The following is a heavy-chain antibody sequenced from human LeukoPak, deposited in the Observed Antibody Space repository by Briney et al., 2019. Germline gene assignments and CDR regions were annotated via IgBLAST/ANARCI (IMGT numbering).Heavy chain of an antibody. J-gene: IGHJ3*02. Sequence: SGGSLRLSCAASGLTFSSYAMSWVRQAPGKGLEWVSAISGDGSGTYYTDSVKGRFTISRDNSKNTLFLQMNSLRVEDRAVYYCAKGGISSVYHAFDIWGQGTMVTVSS. CDR3: AKGGISSVYHAFDI. CDR1: GLTFSSYA. D-gene: IGHD1-14*01. CDR2: ISGDGSGT. V-gene: IGHV3-23*01.